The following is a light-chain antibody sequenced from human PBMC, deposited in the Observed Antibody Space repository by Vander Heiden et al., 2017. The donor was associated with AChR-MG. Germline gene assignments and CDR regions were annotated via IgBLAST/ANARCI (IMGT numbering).Light chain of an antibody. CDR1: RSYY. CDR3: NSRDSSGKRGV. CDR2: GKN. V-gene: IGLV3-19*01. Sequence: SSALTQDPAVSLSLGDRQDRSYYASWYQQKPGQAPVLVSYGKNNRPSGIPDRFSGSSSGDTASLTITGAQAEDEADYYCNSRDSSGKRGVFGGGTKLTVL. J-gene: IGLJ3*02.